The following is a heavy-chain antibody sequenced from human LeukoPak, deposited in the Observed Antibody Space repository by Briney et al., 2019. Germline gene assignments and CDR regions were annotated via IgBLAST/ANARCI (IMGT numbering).Heavy chain of an antibody. CDR3: AKGRYYPKDFFDY. V-gene: IGHV3-30*18. J-gene: IGHJ4*02. CDR1: GFTFSSYW. CDR2: ISYDGSNK. D-gene: IGHD3-10*01. Sequence: PGGSLRLSCAASGFTFSSYWMSWVRQAPGKGLEWVAVISYDGSNKYYADSVKGRFTISRDNSKNTVYLQMNSLRAEDTAVYYRAKGRYYPKDFFDYWGQGTLVTVSS.